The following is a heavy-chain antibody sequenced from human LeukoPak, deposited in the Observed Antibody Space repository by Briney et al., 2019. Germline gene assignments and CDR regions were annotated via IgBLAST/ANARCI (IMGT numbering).Heavy chain of an antibody. Sequence: GGSLRLSCAASGFTFSSYEMNWVRQAPGKGLEWVSYISSSGSTIYYADSVKGRFTISRDNAKNSLYLQMNSLRAEDTAVYYCARVQSYCSSTSCYDVYYYYMDVWGKGTTVTVSS. D-gene: IGHD2-2*01. V-gene: IGHV3-48*03. CDR3: ARVQSYCSSTSCYDVYYYYMDV. CDR1: GFTFSSYE. CDR2: ISSSGSTI. J-gene: IGHJ6*03.